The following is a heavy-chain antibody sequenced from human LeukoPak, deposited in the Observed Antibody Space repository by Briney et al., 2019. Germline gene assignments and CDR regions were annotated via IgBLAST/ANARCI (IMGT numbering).Heavy chain of an antibody. CDR2: ISGSGENT. CDR3: AKGHCSGGSCYGTDY. V-gene: IGHV3-23*01. Sequence: GGSLRLSCAASGFTVSSNYMSWVRQAPGKGLEWVSVISGSGENTFYADSVKGRFAVARDNSKNTLYLQMNSLRAEDTAVYYCAKGHCSGGSCYGTDYWGQGTLVTVSS. J-gene: IGHJ4*02. D-gene: IGHD2-15*01. CDR1: GFTVSSNY.